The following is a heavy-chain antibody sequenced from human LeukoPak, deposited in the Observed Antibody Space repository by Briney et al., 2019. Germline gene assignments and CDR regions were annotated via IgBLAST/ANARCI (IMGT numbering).Heavy chain of an antibody. Sequence: SETLSLTCTVSGGSISSYYWSWIRQPPGKGLEWIGYIYYSGSTNYNPSLKSRVTISVDTSKNQFSLKLSSVTAADTAVYYCARAAFGIVVVPAAMRDAFDIWGQGTMVTVSS. CDR1: GGSISSYY. J-gene: IGHJ3*02. CDR3: ARAAFGIVVVPAAMRDAFDI. D-gene: IGHD2-2*01. CDR2: IYYSGST. V-gene: IGHV4-59*01.